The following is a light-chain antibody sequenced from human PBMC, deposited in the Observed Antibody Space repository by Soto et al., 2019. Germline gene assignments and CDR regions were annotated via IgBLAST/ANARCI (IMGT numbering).Light chain of an antibody. CDR2: DVS. V-gene: IGLV2-14*01. CDR1: SSDVGGYNY. Sequence: QSALTQPASVSGSPGQSITISCTGTSSDVGGYNYVSWYQQHPGKAPKFMIYDVSNRPSGVSNRFSGSMSGNTASLTIPGLQAEDEADYYCSSYTTSNTRQIVFGTGTKVTVL. CDR3: SSYTTSNTRQIV. J-gene: IGLJ1*01.